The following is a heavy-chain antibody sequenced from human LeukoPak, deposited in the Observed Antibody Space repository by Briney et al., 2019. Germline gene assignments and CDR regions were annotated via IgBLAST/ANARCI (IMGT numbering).Heavy chain of an antibody. D-gene: IGHD3-16*01. Sequence: GGSLRLSCTASGFTFSSYTMNWGRQAPGKGLEWVSAIHNGGGTTSYADSVKSRFTISRDNSKNTLFLQMNSLRAEDTAVYYCAKEGAFGGEDSWGQGTLVTVSS. V-gene: IGHV3-23*01. CDR2: IHNGGGTT. J-gene: IGHJ4*02. CDR3: AKEGAFGGEDS. CDR1: GFTFSSYT.